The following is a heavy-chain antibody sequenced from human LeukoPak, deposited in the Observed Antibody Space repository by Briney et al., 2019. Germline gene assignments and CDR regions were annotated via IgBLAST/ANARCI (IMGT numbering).Heavy chain of an antibody. Sequence: ASVKVSFKASGYTFTIYDINWVRQAPGQGLEWMGWMNPNSGNTGYAQKFQGRVTITRNTSISTAYMELSSLRSEDTAVYYCARKQTYYYDSSGYFPLDYWGQGTLVTVSS. V-gene: IGHV1-8*03. CDR1: GYTFTIYD. J-gene: IGHJ4*02. D-gene: IGHD3-22*01. CDR2: MNPNSGNT. CDR3: ARKQTYYYDSSGYFPLDY.